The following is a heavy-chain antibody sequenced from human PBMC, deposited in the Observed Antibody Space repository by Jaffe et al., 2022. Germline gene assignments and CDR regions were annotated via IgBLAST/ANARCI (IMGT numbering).Heavy chain of an antibody. CDR2: ISWNSGRT. CDR3: TKDLTTTVTGHFDD. V-gene: IGHV3-9*01. J-gene: IGHJ4*02. Sequence: EVQLVEFGGGVVQPGRSLRLSCVASGFPLGDYAMHWVRQVPGKGLEWVSGISWNSGRTVYGDSVRGRFTISRDNGKNSLYLQMDSLRHEDSALYYCTKDLTTTVTGHFDDWGQGTLVTVSS. CDR1: GFPLGDYA. D-gene: IGHD4-17*01.